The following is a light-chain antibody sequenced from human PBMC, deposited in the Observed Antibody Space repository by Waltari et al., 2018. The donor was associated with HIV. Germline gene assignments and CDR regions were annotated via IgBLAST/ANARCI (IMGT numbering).Light chain of an antibody. CDR2: QDS. CDR1: KLGHKY. V-gene: IGLV3-1*01. CDR3: QAWDSYTLVV. Sequence: SYELTQPPSVSVSPGQTASITCSGDKLGHKYACWYQQKPGQSPMLVIYQDSKRPSGIPGRFSGSNSGNTATLTIRGTQAMDEADYYCQAWDSYTLVVFGGGTKLTVL. J-gene: IGLJ2*01.